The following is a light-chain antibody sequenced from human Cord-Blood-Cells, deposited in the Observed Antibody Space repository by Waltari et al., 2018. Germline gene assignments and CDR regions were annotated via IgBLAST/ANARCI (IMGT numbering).Light chain of an antibody. CDR3: SSYTSSSWV. CDR2: DVS. V-gene: IGLV2-14*01. CDR1: SSDVGGSNY. J-gene: IGLJ3*02. Sequence: QSALTHPASVSGYPGKSITTSCTGTSSDVGGSNYVSWYQQHPGKAPKLMIYDVSKWPSGVSNRFSGSKSGNTASLTISGLQAEDEADYYCSSYTSSSWVFGGGTKLTVL.